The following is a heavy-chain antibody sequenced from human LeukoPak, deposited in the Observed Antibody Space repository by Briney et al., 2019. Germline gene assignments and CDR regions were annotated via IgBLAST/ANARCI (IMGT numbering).Heavy chain of an antibody. D-gene: IGHD6-13*01. CDR1: GYTFTSYG. CDR2: ISAYNGNT. Sequence: GASVKVSCKASGYTFTSYGISWVRQAPGQGLEWMGWISAYNGNTNYAQKLQVRVTMTTDTSTSTAYRELRSLRSDDTAVYYCARDGVYSSSWYSGWFDPWGQGTLVTVSS. CDR3: ARDGVYSSSWYSGWFDP. V-gene: IGHV1-18*01. J-gene: IGHJ5*02.